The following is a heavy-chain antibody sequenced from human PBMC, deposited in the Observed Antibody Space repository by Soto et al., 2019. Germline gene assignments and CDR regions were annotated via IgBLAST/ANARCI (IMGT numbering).Heavy chain of an antibody. Sequence: QVQLVESGGGVVQPGRSLRLSCAASGFTFSSYGMHWVRQAPGKGLEWVAVISYDGSNKYYADSVKGRFTISRDNSKNTLYLQMNSLRAEDTAVYYCAKDLVVVAATRVYYGMDVW. CDR2: ISYDGSNK. D-gene: IGHD2-15*01. CDR1: GFTFSSYG. V-gene: IGHV3-30*18. CDR3: AKDLVVVAATRVYYGMDV. J-gene: IGHJ6*01.